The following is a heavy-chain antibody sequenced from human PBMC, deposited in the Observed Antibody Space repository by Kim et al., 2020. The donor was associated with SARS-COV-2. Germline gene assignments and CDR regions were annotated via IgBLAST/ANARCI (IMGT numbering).Heavy chain of an antibody. V-gene: IGHV3-30*01. Sequence: VKGRFTIARDNSKNTLYLQMNSLRAEDTAVYYCARPLVPWSVGAYYYGMDVWGQGTTVTVSS. D-gene: IGHD3-3*01. J-gene: IGHJ6*02. CDR3: ARPLVPWSVGAYYYGMDV.